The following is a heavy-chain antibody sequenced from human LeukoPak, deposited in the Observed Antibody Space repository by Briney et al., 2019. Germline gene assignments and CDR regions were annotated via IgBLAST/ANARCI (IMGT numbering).Heavy chain of an antibody. CDR2: MNPNSGNT. Sequence: GASVKVSCKVSGYTLTELSMHWVRQAPGKGLEWMGWMNPNSGNTGYAQKFQGRVTMTRNTSISTAYMELSSLRSEDTAVYYCARGSQNYWGQGTLVTVSS. V-gene: IGHV1-8*01. CDR1: GYTLTELS. J-gene: IGHJ4*01. CDR3: ARGSQNY.